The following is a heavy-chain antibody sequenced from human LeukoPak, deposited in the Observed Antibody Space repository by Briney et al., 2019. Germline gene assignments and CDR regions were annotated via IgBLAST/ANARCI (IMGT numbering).Heavy chain of an antibody. D-gene: IGHD3-22*01. CDR3: ARDPEESDDYDSSGYYFDY. Sequence: GGSLRLSWAASGXVFNVYAVHWVRQAPGKGREWVAVVSFDGSNNYYADFVRGRFTISRDNSKNTLYLQMNSLRVDDTAVYFCARDPEESDDYDSSGYYFDYWGQGTLVTVSS. CDR1: GXVFNVYA. CDR2: VSFDGSNN. V-gene: IGHV3-30-3*01. J-gene: IGHJ4*02.